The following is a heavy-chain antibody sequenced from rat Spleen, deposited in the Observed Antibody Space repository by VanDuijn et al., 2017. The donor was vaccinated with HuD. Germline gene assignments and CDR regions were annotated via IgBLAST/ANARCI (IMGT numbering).Heavy chain of an antibody. D-gene: IGHD5-1*01. J-gene: IGHJ2*01. V-gene: IGHV5-25*01. CDR1: GFTFSNYY. Sequence: EVQLVESGGGLVQPGRSMKLSCAALGFTFSNYYMAWVRQAPTKGLEWVASISTSGGNTYYRDSVKGRFTISRDNAESTLYLQMDSLRSEDTATYYCARQGLGARDYFDYWGQGVMVTVSS. CDR3: ARQGLGARDYFDY. CDR2: ISTSGGNT.